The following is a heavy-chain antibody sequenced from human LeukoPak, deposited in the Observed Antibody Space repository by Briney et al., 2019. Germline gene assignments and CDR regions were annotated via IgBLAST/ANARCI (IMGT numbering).Heavy chain of an antibody. CDR2: IYYSGST. CDR3: ARQMGSSGWSFDY. D-gene: IGHD6-19*01. Sequence: SETLSLTCTVSGGSISSYYWSWIRQPPGKGLEWIGYIYYSGSTNYNPSLKSRVTILVDTSENQFSLKLSSVTAADTAVYYCARQMGSSGWSFDYWGQGTLVTVSS. CDR1: GGSISSYY. V-gene: IGHV4-59*08. J-gene: IGHJ4*02.